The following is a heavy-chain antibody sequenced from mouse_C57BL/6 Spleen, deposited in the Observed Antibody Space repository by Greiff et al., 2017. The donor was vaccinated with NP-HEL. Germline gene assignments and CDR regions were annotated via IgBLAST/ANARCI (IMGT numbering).Heavy chain of an antibody. CDR2: INPSNGGT. Sequence: QVQLKESGTELVKPGASVKLSCKASGYTFTSYWMHWVKQRPGQGLEWIGNINPSNGGTNYNEKFKSKATLTVDKSSSTAYMQLSSLTSEYSAVYYCAKGPDYYGSSYYYAMDYWGQGTSVTVSS. CDR3: AKGPDYYGSSYYYAMDY. V-gene: IGHV1-53*01. CDR1: GYTFTSYW. D-gene: IGHD1-1*01. J-gene: IGHJ4*01.